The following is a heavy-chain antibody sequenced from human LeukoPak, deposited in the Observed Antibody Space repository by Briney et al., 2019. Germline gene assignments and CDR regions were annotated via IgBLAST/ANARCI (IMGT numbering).Heavy chain of an antibody. D-gene: IGHD3-10*01. CDR2: IYSDGRT. CDR1: GFTVSTNY. V-gene: IGHV3-53*01. Sequence: GGSLRLSCAASGFTVSTNYMSWVRQAPGKGLEWVSVIYSDGRTYYADSVKGRFTISRDNSKNMLYLQMNSLRAEDTAVYYCARDSGRFDVFDIWGQGTMVTVSS. J-gene: IGHJ3*02. CDR3: ARDSGRFDVFDI.